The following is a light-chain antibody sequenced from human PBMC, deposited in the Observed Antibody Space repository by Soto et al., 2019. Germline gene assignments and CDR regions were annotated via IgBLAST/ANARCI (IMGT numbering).Light chain of an antibody. V-gene: IGKV3D-15*01. CDR1: QSVSNN. CDR3: QQYDNSPKT. CDR2: GAS. Sequence: VVTKSKATLSASPGERATLSFRASQSVSNNLAWYQQKPGQAPRLLIYGASTRATGIPARFSGSGSGTDFTLTISSLQSEDFAVYYCQQYDNSPKTFGQGARLEIK. J-gene: IGKJ5*01.